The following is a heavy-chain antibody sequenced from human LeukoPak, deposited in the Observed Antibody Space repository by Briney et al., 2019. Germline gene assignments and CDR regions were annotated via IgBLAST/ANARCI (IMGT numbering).Heavy chain of an antibody. CDR3: ARDRHSSSWSGNAFDI. CDR1: GGSIGSSNW. D-gene: IGHD6-13*01. CDR2: IHQNGNT. J-gene: IGHJ3*02. V-gene: IGHV4-4*02. Sequence: PSETLSLTCEVSGGSIGSSNWWTWVRQPPGKGLEWIGEIHQNGNTNYNPSLKSRVTMSVDTSKNQFSLKLSSVTAADTAVYYCARDRHSSSWSGNAFDIWGQGTMVTVSS.